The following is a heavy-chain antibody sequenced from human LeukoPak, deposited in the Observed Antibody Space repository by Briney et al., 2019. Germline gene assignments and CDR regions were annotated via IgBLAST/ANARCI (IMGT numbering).Heavy chain of an antibody. CDR3: TVATETTFDY. J-gene: IGHJ4*02. D-gene: IGHD4-17*01. CDR1: GFTFSHYG. V-gene: IGHV3-30*02. Sequence: GGSLRLSCAASGFTFSHYGMHWVRQTPGAGLEWVAVIWSDGSDKYYAKSVKGRFTISRDNSKNMLYLQMNGLGTDDSALYYCTVATETTFDYWGQGSLVTVSS. CDR2: IWSDGSDK.